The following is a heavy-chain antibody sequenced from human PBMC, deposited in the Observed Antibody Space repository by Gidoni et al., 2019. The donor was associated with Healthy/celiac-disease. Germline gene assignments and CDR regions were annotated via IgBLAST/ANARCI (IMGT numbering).Heavy chain of an antibody. D-gene: IGHD3-3*01. CDR2: IYYSGST. CDR3: ASTAYYDFWSGRRSYYYYGMDV. J-gene: IGHJ6*02. Sequence: LEWIGYIYYSGSTNYNPSLKSRVTISVDTSKNQFSLKLSSVTAADTAVYYCASTAYYDFWSGRRSYYYYGMDVWGQGTTVTVSS. V-gene: IGHV4-59*01.